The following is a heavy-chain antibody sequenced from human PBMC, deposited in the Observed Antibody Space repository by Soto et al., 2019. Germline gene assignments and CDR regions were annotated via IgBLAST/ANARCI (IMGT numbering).Heavy chain of an antibody. J-gene: IGHJ4*02. D-gene: IGHD3-22*01. Sequence: SLRLSCTASGFTFGDYAMSWFRQAPGKGLEWVGFIRSKAYGGTTEYAASVKGRFTISRDDSKSIAYLQMNSLKTEDTAVYYCTSPYYYDSSGYEDYWGQGTLVTVSS. V-gene: IGHV3-49*03. CDR2: IRSKAYGGTT. CDR1: GFTFGDYA. CDR3: TSPYYYDSSGYEDY.